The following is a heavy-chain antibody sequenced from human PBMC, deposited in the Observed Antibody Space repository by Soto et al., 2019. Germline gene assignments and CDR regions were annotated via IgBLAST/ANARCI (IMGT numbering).Heavy chain of an antibody. CDR2: ISAGGNTK. CDR3: AKESGAERYAAYFDL. V-gene: IGHV3-30*18. J-gene: IGHJ4*02. Sequence: QVQLVESGVGVVQPGTSLRLACAASGFTLSNIGMQWVRQAPGKGLERVAVISAGGNTKYYADSVKGRSTISRDNSKNTLFLQMNSPRTEDTAVYYCAKESGAERYAAYFDLWGPGTLVTVSA. CDR1: GFTLSNIG. D-gene: IGHD1-26*01.